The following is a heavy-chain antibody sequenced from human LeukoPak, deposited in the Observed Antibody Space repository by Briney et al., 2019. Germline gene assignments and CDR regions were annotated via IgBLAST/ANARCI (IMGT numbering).Heavy chain of an antibody. Sequence: GGSLRLSCAASGFTFSSYGMHWVRQAPGKGLEWVAVISYDGSNKYYADSVKGRFTISRDNSKNTLYLQMNSLRAEDTAVYYCAKDKPYFDPWGQGTLVTVSS. CDR3: AKDKPYFDP. J-gene: IGHJ5*02. CDR2: ISYDGSNK. V-gene: IGHV3-30*18. CDR1: GFTFSSYG.